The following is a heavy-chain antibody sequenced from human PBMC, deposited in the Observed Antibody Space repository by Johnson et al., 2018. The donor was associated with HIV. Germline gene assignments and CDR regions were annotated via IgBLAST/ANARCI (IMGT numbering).Heavy chain of an antibody. Sequence: QVQLVESGGGVVQPGGSLRLSCAASGFTFKSYGMHWVRQAPGKGLEWVAAVWYDGSNKYYANSVKGRFTIFRDNSKNTLYLQMNSLRAEDTAVYYCARGLLWFGELLEAFDIWGQGTMVTVSS. D-gene: IGHD3-10*01. CDR2: VWYDGSNK. CDR3: ARGLLWFGELLEAFDI. J-gene: IGHJ3*02. V-gene: IGHV3-33*01. CDR1: GFTFKSYG.